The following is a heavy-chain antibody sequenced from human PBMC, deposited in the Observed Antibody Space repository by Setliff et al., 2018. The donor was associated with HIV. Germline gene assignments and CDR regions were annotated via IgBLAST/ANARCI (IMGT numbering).Heavy chain of an antibody. D-gene: IGHD6-19*01. CDR2: IFWHNGPL. CDR3: ARDTQWLVRSASSVGAFDI. J-gene: IGHJ3*02. Sequence: GGSLRLSCEGSGFNFENSIMHWVRQVPGKGLEWISGIFWHNGPLGYMDSTRGRFSISRDNVRNSLYLQMNSLRAEDTALYYCARDTQWLVRSASSVGAFDIWGQGTMVTVSS. CDR1: GFNFENSI. V-gene: IGHV3-9*01.